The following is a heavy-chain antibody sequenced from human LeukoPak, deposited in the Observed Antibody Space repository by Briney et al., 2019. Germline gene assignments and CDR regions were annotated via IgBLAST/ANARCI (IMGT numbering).Heavy chain of an antibody. V-gene: IGHV4-31*03. CDR2: IYYSGST. CDR3: ARDIAAAGTSTSHFDY. J-gene: IGHJ4*02. Sequence: SQTLSLTCTVSGGSISSGGYYWSWIRQHPGKGLEWIGYIYYSGSTYYNPSLKSRVTISVDTSKNQFSLKLSSVTAADAAVYYCARDIAAAGTSTSHFDYWGQGTLVTVSS. D-gene: IGHD6-13*01. CDR1: GGSISSGGYY.